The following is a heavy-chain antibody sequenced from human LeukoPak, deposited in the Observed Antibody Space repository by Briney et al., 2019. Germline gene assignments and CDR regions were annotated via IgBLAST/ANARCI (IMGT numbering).Heavy chain of an antibody. CDR1: AFIFNNAW. Sequence: GGSLRLSCATSAFIFNNAWMSWVRQAPGKGLEWVAHIGGGGTFIYYADSVKGRFTISRDNDKNSLYLQMNSLRAEDTAVYYCARFLATWDYYYMDVWGNGTTVTVSS. CDR2: IGGGGTFI. CDR3: ARFLATWDYYYMDV. D-gene: IGHD3-3*01. V-gene: IGHV3-11*04. J-gene: IGHJ6*03.